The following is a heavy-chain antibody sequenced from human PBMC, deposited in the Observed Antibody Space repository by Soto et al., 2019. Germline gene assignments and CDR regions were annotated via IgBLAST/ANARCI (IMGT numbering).Heavy chain of an antibody. J-gene: IGHJ6*02. D-gene: IGHD3-10*01. V-gene: IGHV3-30*18. CDR3: AKSRGSGNNGMDF. CDR2: ISYDGSNK. Sequence: QVQLVESGGGVVQPGRSLRLSCAASGFTFSSYGMHWVRQAPGRGLEWVAVISYDGSNKSYADSVKGRFTISRDNSKNTLYLQMNSLRAEDTAVYYCAKSRGSGNNGMDFWGQGTTVTVSS. CDR1: GFTFSSYG.